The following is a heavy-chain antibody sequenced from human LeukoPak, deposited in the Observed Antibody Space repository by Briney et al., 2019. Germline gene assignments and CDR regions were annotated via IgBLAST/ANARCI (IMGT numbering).Heavy chain of an antibody. D-gene: IGHD6-13*01. V-gene: IGHV3-49*04. CDR3: TRAAAGTMVGWFDP. CDR1: GFTFGDYA. J-gene: IGHJ5*02. Sequence: PGRSLRLSCTASGFTFGDYAMSWVRQAPGKGLEWVGFIRSKAYSGTTEYAASVKGRFTISRDDSKSIAYLQMNSLKTEVTAVYYCTRAAAGTMVGWFDPWGQGTLVTVSS. CDR2: IRSKAYSGTT.